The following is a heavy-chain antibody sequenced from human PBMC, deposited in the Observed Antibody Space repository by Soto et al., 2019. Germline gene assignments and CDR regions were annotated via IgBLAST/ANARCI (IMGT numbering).Heavy chain of an antibody. CDR1: GGSISDYQ. CDR2: IYYSGRT. D-gene: IGHD3-16*02. CDR3: ASMRCLGEISPYSDY. V-gene: IGHV4-59*01. J-gene: IGHJ4*02. Sequence: VQLPESGPGLVKPSETLSLTCTVSGGSISDYQWNWIRQSPAKGVEWIGYIYYSGRTNYNPSLKSRLTVSFDTSPQQFSRSLRSVTAADTAVYYCASMRCLGEISPYSDYWGQGILVSVSS.